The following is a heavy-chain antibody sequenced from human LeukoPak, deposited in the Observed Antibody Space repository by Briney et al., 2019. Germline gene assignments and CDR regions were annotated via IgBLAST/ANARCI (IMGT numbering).Heavy chain of an antibody. CDR1: GFIFNIYS. D-gene: IGHD3-22*01. CDR3: ARGYDSGSYYVY. J-gene: IGHJ4*02. V-gene: IGHV3-48*01. CDR2: IDSSSATI. Sequence: PGGSLRLSCAASGFIFNIYSMNWVRQAPGKGLEWVSYIDSSSATIFYSDSVRGRFTISRDNAKNSLFLQMNSLRADDTAVYYCARGYDSGSYYVYWGQGTLVTVSS.